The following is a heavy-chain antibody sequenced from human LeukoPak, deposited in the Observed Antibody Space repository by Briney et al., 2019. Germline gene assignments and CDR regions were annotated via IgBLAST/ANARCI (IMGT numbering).Heavy chain of an antibody. CDR3: ASTPPRVEKWELPPTD. J-gene: IGHJ4*02. CDR2: ISYDGSNK. Sequence: GRSLRLSCAASGFTFSSYAMHWVRQAPGKGLEWVAVISYDGSNKYYADSVKGRFTISRDNSKNTLYLQMNSLRAEDTAVYYCASTPPRVEKWELPPTDWGQGTLVTVAS. D-gene: IGHD1-26*01. CDR1: GFTFSSYA. V-gene: IGHV3-30-3*01.